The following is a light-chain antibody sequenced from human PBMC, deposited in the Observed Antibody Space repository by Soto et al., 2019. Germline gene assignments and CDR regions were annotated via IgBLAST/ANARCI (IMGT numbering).Light chain of an antibody. CDR3: RSYTCISTLSV. J-gene: IGLJ1*01. V-gene: IGLV2-14*01. Sequence: QSALSQTXSVSGSPGPSITISCTGTNSDVGGYNYVSWYQQHPGKAPELMINEVSHQPSGVSNRFSGSKSDNTASLTISGLQAEDEADYYCRSYTCISTLSVFGTGSKVTVL. CDR1: NSDVGGYNY. CDR2: EVS.